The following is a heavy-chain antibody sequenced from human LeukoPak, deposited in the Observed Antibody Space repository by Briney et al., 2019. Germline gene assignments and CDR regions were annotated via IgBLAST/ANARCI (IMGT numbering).Heavy chain of an antibody. D-gene: IGHD5-12*01. J-gene: IGHJ4*02. CDR3: AKDPREGRWLLFDY. CDR1: GFTFSSYA. V-gene: IGHV3-30-3*01. Sequence: GGSLRLSCAASGFTFSSYAMHWVRQAPGKGLEWVAVISYDGSNKYYADSVKGRFTISRDNSKNTLYLQMNSLRAEDTAVYYCAKDPREGRWLLFDYWGQGTLVTVSS. CDR2: ISYDGSNK.